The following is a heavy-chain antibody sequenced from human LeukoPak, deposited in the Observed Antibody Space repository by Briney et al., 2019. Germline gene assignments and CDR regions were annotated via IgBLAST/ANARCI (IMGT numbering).Heavy chain of an antibody. J-gene: IGHJ4*02. CDR1: GFIFSTSA. CDR3: VKDRESRVYDFDS. CDR2: ISFNGRST. Sequence: GGSLRLSCSAPGFIFSTSAMHWVRQAPGKGLDYVSGISFNGRSTYYADSLKGRFSISSDNSKNTLYLHISSLRDEDTAVYYCVKDRESRVYDFDSWGQGTLVTVSS. D-gene: IGHD2-8*01. V-gene: IGHV3-64D*09.